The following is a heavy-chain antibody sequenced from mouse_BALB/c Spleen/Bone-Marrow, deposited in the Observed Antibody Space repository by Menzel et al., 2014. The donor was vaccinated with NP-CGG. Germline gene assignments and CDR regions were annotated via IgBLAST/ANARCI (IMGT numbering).Heavy chain of an antibody. Sequence: GAEFVMPGASVKMSCKASGYTFTDKWMHWVKQRPGQGLEWIGAIDTSDSYINYNQKFKGKASLTVDASSSTAYMHLSSLTSDDSAVYYCARGGHDFSLDYWGQGTSVIVSS. CDR3: ARGGHDFSLDY. J-gene: IGHJ4*01. V-gene: IGHV1-69*01. CDR1: GYTFTDKW. CDR2: IDTSDSYI. D-gene: IGHD2-4*01.